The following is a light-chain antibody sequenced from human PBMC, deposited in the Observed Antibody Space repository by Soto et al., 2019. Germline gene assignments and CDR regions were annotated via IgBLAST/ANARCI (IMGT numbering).Light chain of an antibody. J-gene: IGKJ1*01. CDR2: KAS. CDR1: QSIDSW. CDR3: QHYKSYPWT. V-gene: IGKV1-5*03. Sequence: DIQMTQSPSDISASVGDRVTITCRASQSIDSWLAWYQQKPGKAPKFLIYKASNLESGVPSRFRGSGSETECTLTISSLQPDDFEIYYCQHYKSYPWTFGQGTKVDIK.